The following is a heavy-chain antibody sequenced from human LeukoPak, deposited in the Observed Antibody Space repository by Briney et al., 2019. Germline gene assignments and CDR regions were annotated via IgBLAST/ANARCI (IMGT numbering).Heavy chain of an antibody. V-gene: IGHV3-30-3*01. D-gene: IGHD3-3*01. J-gene: IGHJ1*01. CDR3: TRDYYTSLGPFRH. CDR2: ISYDGSNK. Sequence: GGSLRLSCAASGFTFSSYAMHWVRQAPGKGLEWMAVISYDGSNKYYADSVKGRFTISRDNSKNTLYLQMNSLRAEDTAVYYCTRDYYTSLGPFRHWGQGTLVTVSS. CDR1: GFTFSSYA.